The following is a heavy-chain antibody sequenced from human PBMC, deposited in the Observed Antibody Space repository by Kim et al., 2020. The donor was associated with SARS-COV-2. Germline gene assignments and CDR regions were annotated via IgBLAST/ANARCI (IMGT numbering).Heavy chain of an antibody. CDR3: ARSIAARLRAFDI. Sequence: YAQKFQGRVTMTRDTSTSTVYMELSSLRSEDTAVYYCARSIAARLRAFDIWGQGTMVTVSS. V-gene: IGHV1-46*01. J-gene: IGHJ3*02. D-gene: IGHD6-6*01.